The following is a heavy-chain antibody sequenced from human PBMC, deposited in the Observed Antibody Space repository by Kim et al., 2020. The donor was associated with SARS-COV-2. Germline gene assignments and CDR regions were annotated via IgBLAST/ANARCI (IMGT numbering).Heavy chain of an antibody. V-gene: IGHV3-64*01. CDR2: ISSNGGST. J-gene: IGHJ6*03. CDR3: ARVSRVWYDSSSWRWMEEENYYYYMDV. D-gene: IGHD6-13*01. CDR1: GFTFSSYA. Sequence: GGSLRLSCAASGFTFSSYAMHWVRQAPGKGLEYVSAISSNGGSTYYANSVKGRFTISRDNSKNTLYLQMGSLRAEDMAVYYCARVSRVWYDSSSWRWMEEENYYYYMDVWGKGTTVTVSS.